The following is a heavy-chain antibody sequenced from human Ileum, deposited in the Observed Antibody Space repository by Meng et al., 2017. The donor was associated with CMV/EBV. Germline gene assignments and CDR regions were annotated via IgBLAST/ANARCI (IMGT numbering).Heavy chain of an antibody. Sequence: GELQEPGSGLGKPSATLSRTCTVSGDSISSNFWSWIRQPAGKGLEWIGRIYSSGSTFYNPSLNSRVTMSVDTSKNQFSLSLASVTAADTAIYFCAREESVGIAVTGTFDYWGQGILVTVFS. J-gene: IGHJ4*02. CDR1: GDSISSNF. CDR3: AREESVGIAVTGTFDY. V-gene: IGHV4-4*07. CDR2: IYSSGST. D-gene: IGHD6-19*01.